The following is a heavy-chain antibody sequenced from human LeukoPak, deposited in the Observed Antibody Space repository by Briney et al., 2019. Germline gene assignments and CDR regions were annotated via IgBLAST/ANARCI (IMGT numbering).Heavy chain of an antibody. V-gene: IGHV3-48*02. CDR3: ARGAYNSSFSYLDQ. Sequence: GGSLRLSCAVSGFTFSSYSMNWVRQPPGKGLEWISYISSSSRTIYYADSVKGRFTISRDNAKTSLYLQMNSLRDEDTAVYYCARGAYNSSFSYLDQWGQGTLVTVSS. CDR2: ISSSSRTI. CDR1: GFTFSSYS. D-gene: IGHD3-10*01. J-gene: IGHJ4*02.